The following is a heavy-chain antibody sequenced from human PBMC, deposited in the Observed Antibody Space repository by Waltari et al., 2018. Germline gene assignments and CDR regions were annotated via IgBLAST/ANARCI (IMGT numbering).Heavy chain of an antibody. CDR1: GSHFTTAHRFGGHY. CDR3: ARGGIGGNFDF. CDR2: INPTGGGT. J-gene: IGHJ4*02. Sequence: QVQLVQSGAEVKNPGASVKFSCMTSGSHFTTAHRFGGHYIHWVRKAPGQGPEWMGRINPTGGGTKYAQKFQGRVTVTRDTSITTAYMELTSLRSDDTAVYYCARGGIGGNFDFWGQGSLVTVST. D-gene: IGHD2-15*01. V-gene: IGHV1-2*06.